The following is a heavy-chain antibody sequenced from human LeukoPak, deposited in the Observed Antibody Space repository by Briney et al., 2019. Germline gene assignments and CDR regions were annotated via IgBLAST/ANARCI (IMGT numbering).Heavy chain of an antibody. Sequence: ASVKVSCKASGGTFSSYAISWVRQAPGQGLEWMGWISAYNGNTSYAQKLQGRVTMTTDTSTSTAYMELRSLRSDDTAVYYCARELGNRVVDYWGQGTLVTVSS. CDR1: GGTFSSYA. CDR3: ARELGNRVVDY. J-gene: IGHJ4*02. V-gene: IGHV1-18*01. CDR2: ISAYNGNT. D-gene: IGHD7-27*01.